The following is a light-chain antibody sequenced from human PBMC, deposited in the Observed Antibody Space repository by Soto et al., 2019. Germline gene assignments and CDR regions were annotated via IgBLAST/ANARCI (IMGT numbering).Light chain of an antibody. J-gene: IGKJ1*01. Sequence: DIQMPQSPSSLSASIGDRVTITCRASRPISKYLTWYQLKPGKAPQLLIYAASTLQGGVPSRFSGSGSGTDFTLTISSLQREDFATYSCQQSYNMPWTFGHGTKVEIK. CDR1: RPISKY. CDR2: AAS. CDR3: QQSYNMPWT. V-gene: IGKV1-39*01.